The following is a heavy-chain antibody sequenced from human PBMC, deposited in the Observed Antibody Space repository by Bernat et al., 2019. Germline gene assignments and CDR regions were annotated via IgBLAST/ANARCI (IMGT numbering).Heavy chain of an antibody. CDR1: GFTFSDYY. J-gene: IGHJ4*02. V-gene: IGHV3-11*06. CDR3: ARGTVAGSPPPFDY. Sequence: QVQLVESGGGLVKPGGSLRLSCAASGFTFSDYYMSWIRQAPGKGLEWVSYISSSSSYTNYADSVKGRFTISRDNAKNSLYLQMNSLRAEDTAVNYCARGTVAGSPPPFDYWGQGTLVTVSS. D-gene: IGHD2-15*01. CDR2: ISSSSSYT.